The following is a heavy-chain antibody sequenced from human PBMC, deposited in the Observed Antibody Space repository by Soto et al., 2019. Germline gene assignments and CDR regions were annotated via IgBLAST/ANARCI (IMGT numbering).Heavy chain of an antibody. CDR2: ITDNGGST. V-gene: IGHV3-23*01. Sequence: GGSLRLSCAASGFTFSRDGMSWVRQAPGKGLEWVSLITDNGGSTYYADSVKGRFTISRDNTKSTLFLQRNSLRAEDTAVYYCAKERATTTAFDYWGQGALVTVSS. J-gene: IGHJ4*02. CDR1: GFTFSRDG. CDR3: AKERATTTAFDY. D-gene: IGHD4-17*01.